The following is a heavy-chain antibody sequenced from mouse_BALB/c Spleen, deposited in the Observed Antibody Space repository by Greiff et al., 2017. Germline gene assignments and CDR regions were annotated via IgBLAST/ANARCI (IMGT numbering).Heavy chain of an antibody. V-gene: IGHV3-6*02. CDR2: ISYDGSN. CDR3: ARDEDGYFYAMDD. Sequence: EVQVVESGPGLVKPSQSLSLTCSVTGYSITSGYYWNWIRQFPGNKLEWMGYISYDGSNNYNPSLKNRISITRDTSKNQFFLKLNSVTTEDTATYDGARDEDGYFYAMDDWGQGTAVTVSS. CDR1: GYSITSGYY. J-gene: IGHJ4*01. D-gene: IGHD2-3*01.